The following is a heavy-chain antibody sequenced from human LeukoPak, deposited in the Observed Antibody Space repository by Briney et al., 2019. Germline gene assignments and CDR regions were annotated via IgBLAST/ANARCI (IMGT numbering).Heavy chain of an antibody. D-gene: IGHD2-15*01. J-gene: IGHJ4*02. Sequence: PSETLSLTCTVSGGSISSSSYYWGWIRQPPGKGLEWIGSIYYSGSTYYNPSLKSRVTISVDTSKNQFSLKLSSVTAADTAVYYCMVVAANFDYWGQGTLVTVSS. CDR2: IYYSGST. CDR3: MVVAANFDY. CDR1: GGSISSSSYY. V-gene: IGHV4-39*07.